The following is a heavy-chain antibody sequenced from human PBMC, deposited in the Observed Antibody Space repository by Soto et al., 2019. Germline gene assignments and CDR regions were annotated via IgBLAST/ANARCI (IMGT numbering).Heavy chain of an antibody. CDR1: EFTFSIYW. D-gene: IGHD1-26*01. CDR2: IEGDGSEK. V-gene: IGHV3-7*05. Sequence: GGSLRLSCAASEFTFSIYWMTWVRQAPGKGLEWVANIEGDGSEKNYVDSVKGRFTVSRDNAKRSLYLQMNSLRVEDTAVYCCVRGLYTGSPHFFFWGQGTLVTVSS. CDR3: VRGLYTGSPHFFF. J-gene: IGHJ4*02.